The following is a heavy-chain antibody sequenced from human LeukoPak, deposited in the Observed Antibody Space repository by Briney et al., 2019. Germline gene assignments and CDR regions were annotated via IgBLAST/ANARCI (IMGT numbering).Heavy chain of an antibody. CDR3: ARDPSGWLTSDDYFDY. CDR1: GFTFRNYD. D-gene: IGHD6-19*01. Sequence: GGSLRLSCIPSGFTFRNYDMHWVRQAPGKGLEWVAFIRRDGSDRFHADSVKGRFTISRDNSRNTLYLQMNSLRAEDTAVYYCARDPSGWLTSDDYFDYWGQGTLVTVSS. CDR2: IRRDGSDR. V-gene: IGHV3-30*02. J-gene: IGHJ4*02.